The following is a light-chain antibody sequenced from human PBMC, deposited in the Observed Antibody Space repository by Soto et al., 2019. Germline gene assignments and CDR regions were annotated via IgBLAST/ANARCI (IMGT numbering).Light chain of an antibody. CDR3: QQYYGLPPLT. CDR2: HAS. Sequence: DIQMTQSPSSLSASIGDRVTITCQASQNITNNLSWYQQKPGKAPNLLIYHASKLAKGVTSRFSGSGSGTDFSFIIHSLQREDLATYYCQQYYGLPPLTFGQGTRLEIK. V-gene: IGKV1-33*01. J-gene: IGKJ5*01. CDR1: QNITNN.